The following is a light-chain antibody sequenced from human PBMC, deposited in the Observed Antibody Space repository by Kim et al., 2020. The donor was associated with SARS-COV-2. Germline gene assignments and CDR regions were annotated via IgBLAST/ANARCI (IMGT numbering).Light chain of an antibody. Sequence: EIVLTQSPATLSFSPGERASLSCRASQSVGTSLVWYQQKVGQAPRLLIYDASKRATDIPAKFSGSGSGTDFTLTISNLESEDFAVYYCHQRSDWPLTFGGGTKVDIK. J-gene: IGKJ4*01. V-gene: IGKV3-11*01. CDR3: HQRSDWPLT. CDR1: QSVGTS. CDR2: DAS.